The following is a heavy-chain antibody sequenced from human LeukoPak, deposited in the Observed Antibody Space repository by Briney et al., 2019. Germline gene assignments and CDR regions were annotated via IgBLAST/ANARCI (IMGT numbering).Heavy chain of an antibody. D-gene: IGHD3-10*01. J-gene: IGHJ4*02. Sequence: SETLSLTCAVYGGSFSGYYWSWIRQPPGKGLEWIGEINHSGSTNYNPSLKSRVTISVDTSKNQFSLKLSSVTAADTAVYYCARGERMVRGIDYWGQGTLVTVPS. V-gene: IGHV4-34*01. CDR1: GGSFSGYY. CDR2: INHSGST. CDR3: ARGERMVRGIDY.